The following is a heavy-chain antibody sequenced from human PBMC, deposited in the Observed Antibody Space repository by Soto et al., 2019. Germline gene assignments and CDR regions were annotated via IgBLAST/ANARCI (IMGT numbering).Heavy chain of an antibody. CDR3: ERLAQQRYYYYGMDV. CDR1: GYSFTSYW. J-gene: IGHJ6*02. CDR2: IYPGDSDT. D-gene: IGHD6-13*01. V-gene: IGHV5-51*01. Sequence: GESLKISCKGSGYSFTSYWIGWVRQMPGKGLEWMGIIYPGDSDTRYSPSFQGQVTISADKSISTAYLQWSSLKASDTAMYYCERLAQQRYYYYGMDVWGQGTKVTVSS.